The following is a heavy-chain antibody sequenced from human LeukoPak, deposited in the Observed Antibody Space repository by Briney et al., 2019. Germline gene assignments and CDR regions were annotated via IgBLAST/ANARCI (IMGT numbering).Heavy chain of an antibody. D-gene: IGHD4-17*01. V-gene: IGHV5-51*01. CDR2: IYPGDSDT. Sequence: GESLKISCQGSGYSLTSYWIGWVRRMPGKGLEWMGIIYPGDSDTRYSPSFQGQVTISADKSISTAYLQWSSLKASDTAMYYCAREYDYGDYVFDYWGQGTLVTVSS. CDR3: AREYDYGDYVFDY. J-gene: IGHJ4*02. CDR1: GYSLTSYW.